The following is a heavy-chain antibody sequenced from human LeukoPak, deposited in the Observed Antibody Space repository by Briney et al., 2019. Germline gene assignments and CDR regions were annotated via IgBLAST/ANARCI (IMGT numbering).Heavy chain of an antibody. Sequence: PGTLSLTCDVSGDSISSSNWWNWVRQPPGKGLEWIGGIYHSGSTNYNPSLKSRVTMSVDKSKNQFSLKLSSVTAADTAVFYCARRRYNYGFDSWGQGTLVTVSS. CDR3: ARRRYNYGFDS. V-gene: IGHV4-4*03. D-gene: IGHD5-18*01. J-gene: IGHJ4*02. CDR1: GDSISSSNW. CDR2: IYHSGST.